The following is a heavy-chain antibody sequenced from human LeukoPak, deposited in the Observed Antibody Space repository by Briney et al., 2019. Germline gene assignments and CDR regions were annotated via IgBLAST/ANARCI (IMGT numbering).Heavy chain of an antibody. Sequence: SETLSHTCTVSGGSLSSGDDYWSWIRQPPGPGLEWAGNIYYSGNTYYNPSLKSRVTMSVDTSKNQFSLKLSSVTAADTAVYYCARVRIAAAGPGPFDYWGQGTLVTVSS. CDR3: ARVRIAAAGPGPFDY. CDR1: GGSLSSGDDY. V-gene: IGHV4-30-4*01. CDR2: IYYSGNT. D-gene: IGHD6-13*01. J-gene: IGHJ4*02.